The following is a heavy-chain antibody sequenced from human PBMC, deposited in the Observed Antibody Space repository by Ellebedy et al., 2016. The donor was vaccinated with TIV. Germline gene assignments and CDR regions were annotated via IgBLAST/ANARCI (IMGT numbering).Heavy chain of an antibody. D-gene: IGHD3-3*01. V-gene: IGHV3-23*01. CDR3: ARYYDFWGGIDY. Sequence: GESLKISCAASGFTFSSYAMSWVRQAPGKGLEWVSAISGSGGSTYYADSVKGRFTISRDNSKNTLYLQMNSLRAEDTAVYYCARYYDFWGGIDYWGQGTLVTVSS. CDR2: ISGSGGST. J-gene: IGHJ4*02. CDR1: GFTFSSYA.